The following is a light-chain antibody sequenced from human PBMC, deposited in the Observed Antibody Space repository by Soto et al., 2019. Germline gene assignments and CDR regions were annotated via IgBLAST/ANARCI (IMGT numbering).Light chain of an antibody. J-gene: IGLJ2*01. CDR1: RGDLGSYNY. CDR3: SSYTGSSTLVV. CDR2: DVS. V-gene: IGLV2-14*03. Sequence: QSALTQPASVSGSPGQSIAISCTGSRGDLGSYNYVSWYQQHPDKAPKLLIYDVSNRPSGVSNRFSGSKSGNTASLTISGLQAEDEADYYCSSYTGSSTLVVSGGGTKLTVL.